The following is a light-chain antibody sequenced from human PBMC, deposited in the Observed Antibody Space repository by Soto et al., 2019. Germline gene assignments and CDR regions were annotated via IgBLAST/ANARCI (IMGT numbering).Light chain of an antibody. CDR3: QQSHSSTLS. CDR1: QSISRN. Sequence: IQMTQSPSSLSASVGDRVTITCRASQSISRNLNWYQQKPGKAPELLIYTASNLQSGVPSRFSGSGSGTDFDLTISSLQTEDSAVYECQQSHSSTLSVGGGTKVEIK. CDR2: TAS. V-gene: IGKV1-39*01. J-gene: IGKJ4*01.